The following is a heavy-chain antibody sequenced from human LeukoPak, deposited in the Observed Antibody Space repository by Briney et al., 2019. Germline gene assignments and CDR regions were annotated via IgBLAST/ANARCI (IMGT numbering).Heavy chain of an antibody. CDR3: ARDNGYYDFWSGYYYMDV. D-gene: IGHD3-3*01. CDR1: GYTFTSYG. J-gene: IGHJ6*03. CDR2: ISAYNGNT. Sequence: PVASVKVSCKASGYTFTSYGISWVRQAPGQGLEWMGWISAYNGNTNYAQKLQGRVTMTTDTSTSTAYMELRSLRSDDTAVYYCARDNGYYDFWSGYYYMDVWGKGTTVTVSS. V-gene: IGHV1-18*01.